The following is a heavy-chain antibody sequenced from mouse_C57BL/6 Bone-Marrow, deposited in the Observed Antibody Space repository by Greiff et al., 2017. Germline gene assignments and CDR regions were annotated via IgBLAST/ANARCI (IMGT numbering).Heavy chain of an antibody. Sequence: VKLMESGAELVKPGASVKMSCKASGYTFTTYPIEWMKQNHGKSLEWIGNFHPYNDDTKYNEKFKGKDTLTVEKSSNTVYLELSRLTSDVSAVYYCARRSTFFYSFAYWGQGTPL. CDR1: GYTFTTYP. V-gene: IGHV1-47*01. D-gene: IGHD5-1*01. J-gene: IGHJ2*01. CDR2: FHPYNDDT. CDR3: ARRSTFFYSFAY.